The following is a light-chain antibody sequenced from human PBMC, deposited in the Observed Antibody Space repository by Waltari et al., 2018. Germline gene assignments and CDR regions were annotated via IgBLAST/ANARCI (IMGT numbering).Light chain of an antibody. CDR1: TLRNIY. J-gene: IGLJ2*01. CDR3: DSRDSSGNHVV. CDR2: CKN. V-gene: IGLV3-19*01. Sequence: SSELTQDPAVSVALGQTARLPCQEATLRNIYPSGYHQKPGQPPVLVIYCKNNRPSGIPDRVSGSSAGNTASLTITGAQAEDEADYCCDSRDSSGNHVVFGGGTKLTVL.